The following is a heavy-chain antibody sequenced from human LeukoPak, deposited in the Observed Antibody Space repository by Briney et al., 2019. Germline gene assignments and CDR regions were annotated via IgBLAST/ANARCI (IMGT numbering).Heavy chain of an antibody. Sequence: ASVKVSCKASGYTFTGYYMHWVRQAPGQGLEWMGWINPNSGGTNYAQKFQGRVTMTRDTSISTAYMELSRLRSDDTAVYYCARSHEAFTVVTPLDYWGQGTLVTVSS. CDR3: ARSHEAFTVVTPLDY. D-gene: IGHD4-23*01. CDR2: INPNSGGT. J-gene: IGHJ4*02. V-gene: IGHV1-2*02. CDR1: GYTFTGYY.